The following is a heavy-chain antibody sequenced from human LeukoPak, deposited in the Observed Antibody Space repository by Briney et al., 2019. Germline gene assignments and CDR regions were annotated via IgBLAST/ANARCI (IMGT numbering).Heavy chain of an antibody. CDR2: IKSKTDGGTT. CDR3: TTLSQGGP. V-gene: IGHV3-15*05. J-gene: IGHJ5*02. D-gene: IGHD3-16*01. Sequence: PGGSLRLTCVAWEFTFSDAWMSWVRQARGKGLEWVGRIKSKTDGGTTDYAAPVKGRFTISRDDSKNTLYLQMNSLKTEDTGVYYCTTLSQGGPWGQGTLVTVSS. CDR1: EFTFSDAW.